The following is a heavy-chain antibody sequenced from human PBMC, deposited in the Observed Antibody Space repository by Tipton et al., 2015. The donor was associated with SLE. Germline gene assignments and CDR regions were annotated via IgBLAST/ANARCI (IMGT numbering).Heavy chain of an antibody. CDR3: ARGNFLTGYWMDV. CDR2: IIPIFGTA. Sequence: QLVQSGAEVKKPGASVKVSCKASGYTFTSYGISWVRQAPGQGLEWMGGIIPIFGTANYAQKFQGRVTITADESTATAYMELSSLRSEDTAVYYCARGNFLTGYWMDVWGKGTTVTVSS. D-gene: IGHD3-9*01. CDR1: GYTFTSYG. V-gene: IGHV1-69*13. J-gene: IGHJ6*04.